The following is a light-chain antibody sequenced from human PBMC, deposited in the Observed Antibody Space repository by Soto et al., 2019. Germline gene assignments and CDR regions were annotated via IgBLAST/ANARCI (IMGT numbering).Light chain of an antibody. CDR2: ASS. J-gene: IGKJ4*01. CDR3: FQGFRNLLF. Sequence: AIQMTQSPSSLSASIGDRVTITCRASQGIRNDLGWYQQKPGKAPKVLIYASSNLHSGVPSRFSGRGSGTDFTLNISRLQHGDFEHYFCFQGFRNLLFLGGGTKVDIK. CDR1: QGIRND. V-gene: IGKV1-6*01.